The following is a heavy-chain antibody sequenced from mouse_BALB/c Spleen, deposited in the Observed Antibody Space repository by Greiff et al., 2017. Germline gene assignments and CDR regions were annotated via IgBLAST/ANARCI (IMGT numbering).Heavy chain of an antibody. J-gene: IGHJ1*01. D-gene: IGHD2-14*01. V-gene: IGHV3-6*02. CDR2: ISYDGSN. CDR3: ASDKRYGGYFDV. Sequence: EVKLMESGPGLVKPSQSLSLTCSVTGYSITSGYYWNWIRQLPGNKLEWMGYISYDGSNNYNPYLKNRISITRDTSKNQFFLKLNSVTTEDTATYYCASDKRYGGYFDVWGEGTTVTVSS. CDR1: GYSITSGYY.